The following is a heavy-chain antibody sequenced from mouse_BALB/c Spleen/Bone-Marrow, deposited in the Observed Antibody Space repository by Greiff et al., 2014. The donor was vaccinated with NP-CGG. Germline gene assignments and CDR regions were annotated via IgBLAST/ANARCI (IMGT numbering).Heavy chain of an antibody. CDR1: GFNIKDTY. J-gene: IGHJ3*01. D-gene: IGHD1-1*01. V-gene: IGHV14-3*02. CDR2: IDPANGNT. Sequence: VQLQQSGAELVKPGASVKLSCTASGFNIKDTYMHWVKQRPEQGLEWIGRIDPANGNTKYDPKFQGRATITADTSSNTAYLQLSSLTSEDTAVYYCAFYYYGSSLFAHWGQGTLVTVSA. CDR3: AFYYYGSSLFAH.